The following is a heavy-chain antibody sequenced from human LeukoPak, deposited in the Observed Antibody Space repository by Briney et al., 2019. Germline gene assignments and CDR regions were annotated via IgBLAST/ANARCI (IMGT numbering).Heavy chain of an antibody. D-gene: IGHD6-13*01. CDR2: IKEDGSEE. J-gene: IGHJ5*01. CDR1: GFTIASHW. CDR3: ARGGIAAAGTGDS. Sequence: GGSLRLSCAASGFTIASHWMSWVRQAPGKGLEWVANIKEDGSEEYYVDSVRGRFTISRDNAKNFLYLQMNSLRGEDTAVYYCARGGIAAAGTGDSWGQGTLVTVSS. V-gene: IGHV3-7*01.